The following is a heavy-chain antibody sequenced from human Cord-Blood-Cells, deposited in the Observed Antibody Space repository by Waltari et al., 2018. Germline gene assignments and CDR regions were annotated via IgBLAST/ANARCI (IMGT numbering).Heavy chain of an antibody. J-gene: IGHJ4*02. V-gene: IGHV3-7*01. CDR2: IKQDGSEK. Sequence: EVQLVESGGGLVQPGGSLSLTCAASGFTFSSYWMSWVRQAQGQGLEWVANIKQDGSEKYYVYSVKGRFTIARDNAKNSLYLQMNGLGAEDAAVYYCARSWGFDYGGQGTLVTVSS. CDR1: GFTFSSYW. CDR3: ARSWGFDY. D-gene: IGHD3-16*01.